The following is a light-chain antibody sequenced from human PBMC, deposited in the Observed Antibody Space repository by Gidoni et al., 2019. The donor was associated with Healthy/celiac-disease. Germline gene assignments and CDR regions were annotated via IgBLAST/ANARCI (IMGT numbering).Light chain of an antibody. CDR1: QSVSSSY. CDR2: GAS. CDR3: QQYGSSTGT. Sequence: EIVLTRSTGTLSLSPGERATLSCRASQSVSSSYLAWYQQKPGQAPRLPIYGASSRATGIPDRFSGSGSGTDFTLTISRLEPEDFAVYYCQQYGSSTGTFGQGTKPEIK. J-gene: IGKJ2*01. V-gene: IGKV3-20*01.